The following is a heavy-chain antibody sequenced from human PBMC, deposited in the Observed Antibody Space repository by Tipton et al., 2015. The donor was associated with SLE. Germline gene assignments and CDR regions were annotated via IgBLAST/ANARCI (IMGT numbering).Heavy chain of an antibody. Sequence: TLSLTCAVFGGSIRSGSYYWSWIRQPAGKGLEWIGRIYTTGISNYNPSLKSRVTISVDMSKNQFSLELSSVTAADTAVYYCARGRIAVAGNHFDYWGQGTLVTVSS. D-gene: IGHD6-19*01. V-gene: IGHV4-61*02. CDR3: ARGRIAVAGNHFDY. CDR1: GGSIRSGSYY. CDR2: IYTTGIS. J-gene: IGHJ4*02.